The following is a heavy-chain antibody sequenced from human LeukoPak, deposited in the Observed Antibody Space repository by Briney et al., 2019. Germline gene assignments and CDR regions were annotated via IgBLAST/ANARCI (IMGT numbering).Heavy chain of an antibody. V-gene: IGHV1-18*01. CDR3: ARGPVLRYFDWSNWFDP. D-gene: IGHD3-9*01. J-gene: IGHJ5*02. CDR1: GYTFTSYG. Sequence: ASVKVSCKASGYTFTSYGISWVRQAPGQGLEWMGWISAYNGNTNYAQKLQGRVTMTTDTSTSTAYMELRSLRSDDTAVYYCARGPVLRYFDWSNWFDPWGQGTLVTVSS. CDR2: ISAYNGNT.